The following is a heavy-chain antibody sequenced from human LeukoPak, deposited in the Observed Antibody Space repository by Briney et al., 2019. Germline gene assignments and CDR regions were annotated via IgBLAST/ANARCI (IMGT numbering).Heavy chain of an antibody. J-gene: IGHJ5*01. D-gene: IGHD2-2*01. CDR2: ISGSSNTI. V-gene: IGHV3-48*02. Sequence: PGGSLRLSCAASGFTFSAYSMNWVRQAPGKGLEWLSYISGSSNTIYYADSVKGRFTISRDNAGNSLSLQMNSLGDDDTAVYYCATDCDSTSCYDSWGQGTLVTVSS. CDR3: ATDCDSTSCYDS. CDR1: GFTFSAYS.